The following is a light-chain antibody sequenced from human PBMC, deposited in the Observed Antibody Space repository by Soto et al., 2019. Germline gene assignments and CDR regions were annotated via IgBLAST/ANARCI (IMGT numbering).Light chain of an antibody. CDR1: SNDVGNYNY. CDR3: SSYSGTNNLLI. V-gene: IGLV2-8*01. CDR2: AVS. J-gene: IGLJ2*01. Sequence: QSALTQPPSASGSPGQSVTISCTGTSNDVGNYNYVSWYQQHPGKAPKVLISAVSKRPSGVPDRFSGSKSGNMASLTVSGLQAEDEADYYCSSYSGTNNLLIFGGGTQLTVL.